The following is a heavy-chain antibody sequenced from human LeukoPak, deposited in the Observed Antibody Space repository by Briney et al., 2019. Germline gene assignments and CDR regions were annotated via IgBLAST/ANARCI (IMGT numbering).Heavy chain of an antibody. V-gene: IGHV3-7*03. CDR3: ASDSPGYSSGSYFTY. CDR2: IKQDGSEK. CDR1: GFIFRTYW. D-gene: IGHD2-15*01. Sequence: GGSLRLSCEASGFIFRTYWMSWVRQAPGQGLEWVANIKQDGSEKYYVDSVKGRFTISRDNAKNSLYLQMNSLRDEDTAVYYCASDSPGYSSGSYFTYWGQGTLVTVSS. J-gene: IGHJ4*02.